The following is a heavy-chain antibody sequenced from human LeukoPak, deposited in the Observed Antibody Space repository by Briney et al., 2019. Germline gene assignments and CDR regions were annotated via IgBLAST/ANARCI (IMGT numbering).Heavy chain of an antibody. Sequence: PGGSLRLSCSASGFTFSDSYMSWIRQVPGKGLEWISYISSSGGTIYYADSVKGRFTISRDNAKNSLNLQMNSLRAEDTAVYYCAKEGGDWGEGYFDYWGQGTLVTVSS. D-gene: IGHD3-16*01. CDR2: ISSSGGTI. J-gene: IGHJ4*02. CDR1: GFTFSDSY. V-gene: IGHV3-11*01. CDR3: AKEGGDWGEGYFDY.